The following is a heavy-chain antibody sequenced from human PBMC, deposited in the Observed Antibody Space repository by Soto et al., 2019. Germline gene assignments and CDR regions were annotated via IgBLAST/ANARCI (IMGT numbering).Heavy chain of an antibody. CDR3: ARYSSTCSFDY. J-gene: IGHJ4*02. D-gene: IGHD6-13*01. CDR1: GFSLSTSGMG. Sequence: QITLKESGPTLVKPTQTLTLTFTFSGFSLSTSGMGVGWISQPPGKALEWLALIYWDDDKRYSPSLKSRLTITKDTSKNQVVLTMTNMDPVDTATYYCARYSSTCSFDYWGQGTLVTVS. CDR2: IYWDDDK. V-gene: IGHV2-5*02.